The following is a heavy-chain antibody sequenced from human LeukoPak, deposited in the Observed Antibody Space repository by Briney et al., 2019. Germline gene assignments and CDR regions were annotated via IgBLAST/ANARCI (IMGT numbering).Heavy chain of an antibody. CDR3: AREDCSSTSCYDPSVSDY. J-gene: IGHJ4*02. V-gene: IGHV3-48*04. CDR2: ISSSGYTI. D-gene: IGHD2-2*01. CDR1: GFTLSTYW. Sequence: GGSLRLSCVASGFTLSTYWMHWVRQAPGKGLEWVSYISSSGYTIYYADSVKGRFTISRDNAKNSLYLQMNSLRAEDTAVYYCAREDCSSTSCYDPSVSDYWGQGTLVTVSS.